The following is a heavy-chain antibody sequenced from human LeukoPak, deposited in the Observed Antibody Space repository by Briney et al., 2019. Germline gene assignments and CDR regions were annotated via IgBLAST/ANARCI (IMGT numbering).Heavy chain of an antibody. CDR3: TRDLNSGGSC. J-gene: IGHJ4*02. CDR1: GFTVSSSY. Sequence: GGSLRLSCAASGFTVSSSYMSWVRQAPGKGLEWVSVIHSGGKTYYADSVRGRFSISRDNSKNTLYLQMNSLRAQDTAVYYCTRDLNSGGSCWGQGALVTVSS. D-gene: IGHD2-15*01. CDR2: IHSGGKT. V-gene: IGHV3-53*01.